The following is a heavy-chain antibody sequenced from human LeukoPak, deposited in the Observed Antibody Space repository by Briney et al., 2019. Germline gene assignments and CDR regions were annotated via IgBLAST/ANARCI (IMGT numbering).Heavy chain of an antibody. V-gene: IGHV4-30-4*07. CDR2: IYYSGST. Sequence: SETLSLTCAVSGGSISSGGYSWSWIRQPPGKGPEWIGYIYYSGSTYYNPSLKSRVTISVDTSKNQFSLKLSSVTAADTAVYYCARDPGVTTVWYMDVWGKGTTVTVSS. D-gene: IGHD4-11*01. CDR1: GGSISSGGYS. CDR3: ARDPGVTTVWYMDV. J-gene: IGHJ6*03.